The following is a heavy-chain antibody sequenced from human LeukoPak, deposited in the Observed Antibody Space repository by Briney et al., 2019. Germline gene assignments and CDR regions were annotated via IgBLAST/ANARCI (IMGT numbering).Heavy chain of an antibody. D-gene: IGHD3-10*01. CDR1: GFTFSSYA. J-gene: IGHJ4*02. V-gene: IGHV3-23*01. CDR3: AKDNSRGMGLEAFDY. CDR2: ISGSGGT. Sequence: GGSLRLSCAGSGFTFSSYAMTWVRQAPGKGLEWVSTISGSGGTFYADSVRGRFTVSRDNSKNTLYLQMNSLRAEDTAVYYCAKDNSRGMGLEAFDYWGQGTLVIVSS.